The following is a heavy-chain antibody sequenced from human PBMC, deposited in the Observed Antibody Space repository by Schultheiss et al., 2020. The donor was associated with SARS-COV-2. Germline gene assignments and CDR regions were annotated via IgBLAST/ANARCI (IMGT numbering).Heavy chain of an antibody. CDR2: IYPGDSDT. D-gene: IGHD5-12*01. CDR3: ARHGLRPHFDYYGMDV. J-gene: IGHJ6*02. CDR1: GYSFTSYW. V-gene: IGHV5-51*01. Sequence: GESLKISCKGSGYSFTSYWIGWVRQMPGKGLEWMGIIYPGDSDTRYSPSFQGQVTISADKSISTAYLQWSSLKASDTAMYYCARHGLRPHFDYYGMDVWGQGTTVTVSS.